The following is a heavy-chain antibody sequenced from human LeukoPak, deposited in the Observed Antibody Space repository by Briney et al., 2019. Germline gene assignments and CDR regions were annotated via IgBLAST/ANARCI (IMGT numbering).Heavy chain of an antibody. V-gene: IGHV4-59*12. CDR1: GGSISSYY. J-gene: IGHJ6*03. Sequence: SETLSLTCTVSGGSISSYYWSWIRQPPGKRLEWIGYIYYSGSTNYNPSLKSRVTISVDTSKNQFSLKLSSVTAADTAVYYCARRITIFGVVIGNYYYYYMDVWGKGTTVTVSS. D-gene: IGHD3-3*01. CDR3: ARRITIFGVVIGNYYYYYMDV. CDR2: IYYSGST.